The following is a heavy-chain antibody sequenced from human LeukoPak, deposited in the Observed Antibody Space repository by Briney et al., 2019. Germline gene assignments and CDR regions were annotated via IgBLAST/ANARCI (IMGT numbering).Heavy chain of an antibody. CDR3: ARVGVDYGDYYYYMDV. V-gene: IGHV4-4*07. CDR1: GGSISSYY. D-gene: IGHD4-17*01. Sequence: PSETLSLTCTASGGSISSYYWSWIRQPAGKGLEWIGRIYTSGSTNYNPSLKSRVTMSVDTSKNQFSLKLSSVTAADTAVYYCARVGVDYGDYYYYMDVWGKGTTVTVSS. CDR2: IYTSGST. J-gene: IGHJ6*03.